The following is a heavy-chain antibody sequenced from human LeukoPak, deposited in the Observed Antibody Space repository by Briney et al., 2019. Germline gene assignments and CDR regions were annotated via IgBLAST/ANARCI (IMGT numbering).Heavy chain of an antibody. D-gene: IGHD3-22*01. CDR3: ASRSGYYVYYFDY. J-gene: IGHJ4*02. CDR2: IIPIFGTA. Sequence: ASVKVSCKASGGTFSSYAISWVRQAPGQGLEWMGGIIPIFGTANYAQKFQGRVTITTDESTSTAYMELSSLRSEDTAVYYCASRSGYYVYYFDYWGQGTLVTVSS. CDR1: GGTFSSYA. V-gene: IGHV1-69*05.